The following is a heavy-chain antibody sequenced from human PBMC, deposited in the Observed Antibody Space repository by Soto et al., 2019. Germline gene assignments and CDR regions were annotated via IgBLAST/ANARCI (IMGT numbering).Heavy chain of an antibody. V-gene: IGHV1-3*05. J-gene: IGHJ4*02. Sequence: QVQLVQSGAEEKKAGASVKVSCKASGYIFTDYAIHWVRQAPGQGLQWVGWIHGGSGDTRYAQKLQGRLTITRDTSASTAYMELTGLTSEDTAVYYCATSDWAWWGQGALVTVSS. CDR3: ATSDWAW. CDR2: IHGGSGDT. D-gene: IGHD3-9*01. CDR1: GYIFTDYA.